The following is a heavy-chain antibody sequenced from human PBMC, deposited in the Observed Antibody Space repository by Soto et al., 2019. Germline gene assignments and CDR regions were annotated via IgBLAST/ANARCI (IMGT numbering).Heavy chain of an antibody. Sequence: GASVKVSCKASGYTFTGYYMHWVRQAPGQGLEWMGWINPNSGGTNYAQKFQGWVTMTRDTSISTAYMELSRLRSDDTAVYYCAREYSYGYSYYYGMDVWGQGTTVTVSS. J-gene: IGHJ6*02. D-gene: IGHD5-18*01. CDR1: GYTFTGYY. CDR2: INPNSGGT. CDR3: AREYSYGYSYYYGMDV. V-gene: IGHV1-2*04.